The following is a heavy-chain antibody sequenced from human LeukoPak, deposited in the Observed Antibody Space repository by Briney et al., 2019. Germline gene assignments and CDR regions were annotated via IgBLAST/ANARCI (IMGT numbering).Heavy chain of an antibody. CDR1: EYTLTGYY. D-gene: IGHD6-13*01. Sequence: ASVKVSCKASEYTLTGYYMHWVRQAPGQGLEWMGWINSNSGDTNSVKKFQDRVTMTRDTSISTAYLELSRLRPDDTAVYYCARLAAGTRIVLDSWGQGTLVTVSS. CDR2: INSNSGDT. J-gene: IGHJ5*01. CDR3: ARLAAGTRIVLDS. V-gene: IGHV1-2*02.